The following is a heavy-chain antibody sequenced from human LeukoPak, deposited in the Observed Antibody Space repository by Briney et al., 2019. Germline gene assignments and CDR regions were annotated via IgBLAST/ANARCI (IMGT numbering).Heavy chain of an antibody. CDR2: IRCETDGAAT. CDR1: GFSFSYAW. D-gene: IGHD3-10*01. V-gene: IGHV3-15*01. CDR3: TTDLNQRLKWCGNPLDH. J-gene: IGHJ4*02. Sequence: PGGSLRLSCVASGFSFSYAWMSWVRQATGKGVQWVGHIRCETDGAATDYAGAVKGRFTISRNDSKKMLYLEMNSLKTEDTGLYYCTTDLNQRLKWCGNPLDHWGQGTPVTVSS.